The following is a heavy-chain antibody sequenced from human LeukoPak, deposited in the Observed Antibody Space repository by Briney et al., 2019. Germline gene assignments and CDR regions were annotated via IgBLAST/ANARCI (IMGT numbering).Heavy chain of an antibody. J-gene: IGHJ6*04. Sequence: VSVKVSCKASGYTFNDHYIQWVRQDPRHPLEWTGWINPNSGGTNYAQKFQGRVTLTRDTSITTAYMELNRLRSDDTAVYYCAKARGLYCSSTSCYDCDVWGKGTTVTVSS. V-gene: IGHV1-2*02. CDR1: GYTFNDHY. D-gene: IGHD2-2*01. CDR3: AKARGLYCSSTSCYDCDV. CDR2: INPNSGGT.